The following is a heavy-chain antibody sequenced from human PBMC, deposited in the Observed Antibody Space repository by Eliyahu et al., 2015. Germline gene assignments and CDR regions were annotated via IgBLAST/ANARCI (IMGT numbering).Heavy chain of an antibody. CDR3: ARDSVRGQQLVLVY. CDR2: XXYDGSNK. Sequence: QVQLVESGGGVVQPGXSLRLSCAASGFTFSSYGMHWVRQAPGKGPXWVAVXXYDGSNKYXADSVKGRFTISRDNAKNTLYLQMNSLRAEDTAVYYCARDSVRGQQLVLVYWGQGTLVTVSS. CDR1: GFTFSSYG. J-gene: IGHJ4*02. D-gene: IGHD6-13*01. V-gene: IGHV3-33*01.